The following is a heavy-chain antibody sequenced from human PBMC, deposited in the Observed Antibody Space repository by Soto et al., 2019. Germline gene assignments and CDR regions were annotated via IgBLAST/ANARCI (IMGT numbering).Heavy chain of an antibody. V-gene: IGHV4-31*03. D-gene: IGHD4-17*01. Sequence: SETRSLTCTVSGRGSISSGRYYWSWIRQYPGKGLEWIGYINYSGSTYYTSSLKSRVSTSIDTAKKQFSLKVSSVTAADTAVYYGARSYDGNYHIDSLGQGTLVTVSS. J-gene: IGHJ4*02. CDR3: ARSYDGNYHIDS. CDR1: GRGSISSGRYY. CDR2: INYSGST.